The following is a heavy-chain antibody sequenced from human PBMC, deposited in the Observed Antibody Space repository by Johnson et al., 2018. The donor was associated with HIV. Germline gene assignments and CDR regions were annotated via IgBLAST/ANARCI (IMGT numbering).Heavy chain of an antibody. V-gene: IGHV3-30*02. Sequence: QVQLVESGGGVVQPGGSLRLSCATSGFTFSYYGLHWVRQAPGVGLEWVAFTRYDGSDEFYADSVKGRFTISRDTSKNTLYLQMNSLRAEDTAVYYCAGAPTYYNFWSGTSGAFDIWGQGTMVTVSS. CDR2: TRYDGSDE. CDR1: GFTFSYYG. CDR3: AGAPTYYNFWSGTSGAFDI. D-gene: IGHD3-3*01. J-gene: IGHJ3*02.